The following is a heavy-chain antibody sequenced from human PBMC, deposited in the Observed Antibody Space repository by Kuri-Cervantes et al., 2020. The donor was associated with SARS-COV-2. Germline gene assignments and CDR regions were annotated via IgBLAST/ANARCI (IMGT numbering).Heavy chain of an antibody. CDR2: IDWDDDK. Sequence: SGPTLVKPTQTLTLTCTFSGFSLSTSGMCVSWIRQPPGKALEWLARIDWDDDKYYSTSLKTRLTISKDTSKNQVVLTMTNMDPVDTATYYCARIPSRLLWFGEGPWGQGTLVTVSS. D-gene: IGHD3-10*01. V-gene: IGHV2-70*11. CDR1: GFSLSTSGMC. J-gene: IGHJ5*02. CDR3: ARIPSRLLWFGEGP.